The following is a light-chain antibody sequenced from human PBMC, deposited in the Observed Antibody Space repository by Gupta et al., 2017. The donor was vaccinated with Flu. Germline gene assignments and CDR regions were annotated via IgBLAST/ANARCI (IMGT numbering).Light chain of an antibody. CDR2: QDS. CDR1: KLGDKY. J-gene: IGLJ2*01. CDR3: QAWDSSRNVV. V-gene: IGLV3-1*01. Sequence: SGDKLGDKYACWYQQKPGQSPVLFIYQDSKRPSGIPERFSGSNSGNTATLTISGTQAMDEADYYCQAWDSSRNVVFGGGTKLTVL.